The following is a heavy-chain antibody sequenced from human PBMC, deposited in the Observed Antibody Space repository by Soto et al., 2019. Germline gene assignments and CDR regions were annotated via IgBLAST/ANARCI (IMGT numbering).Heavy chain of an antibody. V-gene: IGHV1-3*01. D-gene: IGHD3-10*01. CDR2: INAGNGNT. J-gene: IGHJ4*02. Sequence: AAVKVSGNASGYTFTSYAMHWVRQAPGQRLEWMGWINAGNGNTKYSQKFQGRVTITRDTSASTAYMELSSLRSEDTAVYYCARPLGGSGSYYPFDYWGQGTLVTVSS. CDR1: GYTFTSYA. CDR3: ARPLGGSGSYYPFDY.